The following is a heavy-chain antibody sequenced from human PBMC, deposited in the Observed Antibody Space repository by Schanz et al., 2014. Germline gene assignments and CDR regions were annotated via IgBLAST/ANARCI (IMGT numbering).Heavy chain of an antibody. CDR1: GFTVTSYY. Sequence: EMQLVESGGGLIQPGGSLRLSCAASGFTVTSYYMSCVRQAPGKGLEWVSVIYSGDNTYYADSVKGRFTISRDNSKNTVYLQMNSLRAEDTAVYFCASLIGTTSAHFYGMDVWGQGTTVTVSS. CDR3: ASLIGTTSAHFYGMDV. CDR2: IYSGDNT. D-gene: IGHD1-7*01. V-gene: IGHV3-53*01. J-gene: IGHJ6*02.